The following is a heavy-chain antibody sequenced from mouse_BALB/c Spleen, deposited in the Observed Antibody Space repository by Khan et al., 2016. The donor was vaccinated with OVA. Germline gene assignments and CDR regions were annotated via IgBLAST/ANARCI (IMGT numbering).Heavy chain of an antibody. V-gene: IGHV3-2*02. CDR3: ARGNYYGDYFDY. CDR2: LSQRGVS. Sequence: VKLPESGPCPVKPSQSLSLTCHVTCLSIPSCYAWNLIRQVSGKKLEWMGHLSQRGVSCYTPSLKRRISITRDTAKNQFFLQLNSVTTEDTATYYWARGNYYGDYFDYWGQGTTLTVSS. D-gene: IGHD1-1*01. CDR1: CLSIPSCYA. J-gene: IGHJ2*01.